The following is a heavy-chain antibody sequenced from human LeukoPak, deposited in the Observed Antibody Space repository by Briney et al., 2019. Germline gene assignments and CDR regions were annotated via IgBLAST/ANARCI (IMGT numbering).Heavy chain of an antibody. CDR2: ISAYNGNT. J-gene: IGHJ6*02. V-gene: IGHV1-18*01. D-gene: IGHD2-2*01. CDR3: ARGYCSSTSCYMDV. CDR1: GYTFTSHG. Sequence: ASVTVSCKASGYTFTSHGISWVRQAPGQGLEWMGWISAYNGNTNYAQKLQGRVTIIGDTSASTAYMELSSLRSEDTAVYYCARGYCSSTSCYMDVWGQGTTVT.